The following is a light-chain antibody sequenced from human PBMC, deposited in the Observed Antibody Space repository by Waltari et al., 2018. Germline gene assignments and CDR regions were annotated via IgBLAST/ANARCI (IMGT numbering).Light chain of an antibody. Sequence: DIQMTQSPPSLSASVRDRVTIPCRARQAITNYLNWYQQQPGKAPKLLIHDASKLETGVPSRFSGSQSGTHFTLTISSLQPEDIGTYYCQRYDNLPIFAFGPGTKVEI. J-gene: IGKJ3*01. CDR2: DAS. CDR3: QRYDNLPIFA. V-gene: IGKV1-33*01. CDR1: QAITNY.